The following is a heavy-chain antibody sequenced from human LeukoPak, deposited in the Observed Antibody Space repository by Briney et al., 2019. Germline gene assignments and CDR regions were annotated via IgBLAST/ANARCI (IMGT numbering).Heavy chain of an antibody. CDR2: IFHSGST. J-gene: IGHJ4*02. Sequence: PSETLSLTCAVSGGSISSGGYSWSWIRQPPGKGLEWIGYIFHSGSTFYNPSLKSRVTISGDRSKNQFSLKLSSVTAADTAVYYCAINHDRSSGWQYFDYWGQGTLVTVSS. V-gene: IGHV4-30-2*01. CDR3: AINHDRSSGWQYFDY. CDR1: GGSISSGGYS. D-gene: IGHD6-19*01.